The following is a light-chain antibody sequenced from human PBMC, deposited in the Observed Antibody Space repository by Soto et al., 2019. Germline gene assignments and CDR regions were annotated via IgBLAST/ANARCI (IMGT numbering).Light chain of an antibody. CDR2: STN. J-gene: IGLJ3*02. CDR1: SGSVSTSYY. CDR3: VLYMGSGVWV. Sequence: QAVVTQEPSFSVSPGGTVTLTCGLSSGSVSTSYYPSWYQQTPGQAPRTLIYSTNTRSSGVPDRFSGSILGNKAALTITGAQADDESDYYCVLYMGSGVWVFGGGPMVTVL. V-gene: IGLV8-61*01.